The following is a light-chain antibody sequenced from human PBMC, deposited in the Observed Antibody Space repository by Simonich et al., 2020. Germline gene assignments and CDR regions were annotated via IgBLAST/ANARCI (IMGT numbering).Light chain of an antibody. J-gene: IGKJ3*01. CDR3: QQFNSYPRT. CDR2: DAS. Sequence: AIQLTQSPSSLSASVGDRVTITCRASQGISSALAWYQQKPGKAPKILIYDASSLESGVTSRFSGSGSGTDFTLTISSLQPEDFATYYCQQFNSYPRTFGPGTKVDIK. V-gene: IGKV1-13*02. CDR1: QGISSA.